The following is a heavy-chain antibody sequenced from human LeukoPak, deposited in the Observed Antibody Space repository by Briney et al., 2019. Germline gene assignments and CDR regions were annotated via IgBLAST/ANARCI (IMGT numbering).Heavy chain of an antibody. CDR1: GGSISSYY. V-gene: IGHV4-59*08. CDR2: IYYSGST. CDR3: AGCDGYSGYDCWFDP. J-gene: IGHJ5*02. Sequence: SETLPLTCTVSGGSISSYYWSWIRQPPGKGLEWIGYIYYSGSTNYNPSLKSRVTISVDTSRNQFSLKLSSVTAADTAVYYCAGCDGYSGYDCWFDPWGQGTLVTVSS. D-gene: IGHD5-12*01.